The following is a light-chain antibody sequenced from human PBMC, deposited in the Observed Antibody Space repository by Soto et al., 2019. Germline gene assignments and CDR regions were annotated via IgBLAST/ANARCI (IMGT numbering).Light chain of an antibody. Sequence: DIQMPQSPSTLSASVGDRVTITCRASQSISSWLAWYQQKPGKAPKLLIYDASSLESGVPSRFSGSGSGTEFTLTISSLQPDDFETYYCQQYNSYLLTFGGGTKVEIK. CDR2: DAS. J-gene: IGKJ4*01. CDR1: QSISSW. CDR3: QQYNSYLLT. V-gene: IGKV1-5*01.